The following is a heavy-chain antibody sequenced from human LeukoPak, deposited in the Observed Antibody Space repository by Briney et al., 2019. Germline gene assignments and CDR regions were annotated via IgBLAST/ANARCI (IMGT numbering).Heavy chain of an antibody. Sequence: PRGSWILSCVASGLTFKTYHIDSVRQAPGKGLEWLPAITSGGSVIYYAESVKGRFTISSDDAMNSVFLQKMGLTVDDTAVYYCARKRLADLGDDTSFGGTHFDSWGQGTMVIVSS. CDR1: GLTFKTYH. CDR3: ARKRLADLGDDTSFGGTHFDS. CDR2: ITSGGSVI. J-gene: IGHJ4*03. V-gene: IGHV3-48*03. D-gene: IGHD3-16*01.